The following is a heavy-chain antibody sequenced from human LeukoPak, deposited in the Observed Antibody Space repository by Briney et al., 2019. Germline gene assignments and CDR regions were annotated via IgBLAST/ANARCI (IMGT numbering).Heavy chain of an antibody. CDR3: ARRPHGMDV. Sequence: GGSLRLSCAASGFTFSTYGMHRVRQAPGKGLECVSSISGNGGSTYYANSVKGRFIISRDNSKNTLYLQMGSLRPEDMAVYYCARRPHGMDVWGQGTTVTVSS. CDR2: ISGNGGST. J-gene: IGHJ6*02. D-gene: IGHD6-6*01. V-gene: IGHV3-64*01. CDR1: GFTFSTYG.